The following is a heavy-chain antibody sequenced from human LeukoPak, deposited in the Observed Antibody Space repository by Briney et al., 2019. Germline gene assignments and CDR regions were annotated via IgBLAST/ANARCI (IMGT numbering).Heavy chain of an antibody. D-gene: IGHD6-13*01. J-gene: IGHJ4*02. CDR3: ARHGSSSSWYGEGFDY. V-gene: IGHV4-34*01. CDR1: GGSFSGYY. CDR2: INHSGST. Sequence: PSETLSLTCAVYGGSFSGYYWSWIRQPPGKGLEWIGEINHSGSTNYNPSLKSRVTISVDTSKNQFSLKLSSVTAADTAVYYCARHGSSSSWYGEGFDYWGQGSLVTVSS.